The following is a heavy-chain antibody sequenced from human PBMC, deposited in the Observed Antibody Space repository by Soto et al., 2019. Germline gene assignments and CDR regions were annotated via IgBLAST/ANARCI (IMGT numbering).Heavy chain of an antibody. CDR1: GFTFSSYG. CDR3: ARSMASVHDAFDI. D-gene: IGHD3-10*01. Sequence: GGSLRLSCAASGFTFSSYGMHWVRQAPGKGLEWVAVIWYDGSNKYYADSVKGRFTISRDNSKNTLYLQMNSLRAEDTAVYYCARSMASVHDAFDIWGQGTMVTVS. CDR2: IWYDGSNK. V-gene: IGHV3-33*01. J-gene: IGHJ3*02.